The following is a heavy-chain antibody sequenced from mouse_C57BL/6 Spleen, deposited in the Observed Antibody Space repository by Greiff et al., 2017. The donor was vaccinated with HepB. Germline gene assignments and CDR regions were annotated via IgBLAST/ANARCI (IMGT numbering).Heavy chain of an antibody. J-gene: IGHJ4*01. CDR2: IYPSDSET. V-gene: IGHV1-61*01. Sequence: QVQLKQPGAELVRPGSSVKLSCKASGYTFTSYWMDWVKQRPGQGLEWIGNIYPSDSETHYNQKFKDKATLTVDKSSSTAYMQLSSLTSEDSAVYYCARDGSSYDAMDYWGQGTSVTVSS. CDR3: ARDGSSYDAMDY. CDR1: GYTFTSYW. D-gene: IGHD1-1*01.